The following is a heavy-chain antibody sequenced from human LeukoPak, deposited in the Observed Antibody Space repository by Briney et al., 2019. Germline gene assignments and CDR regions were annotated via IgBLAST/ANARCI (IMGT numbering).Heavy chain of an antibody. CDR2: IYYSGST. V-gene: IGHV4-39*01. J-gene: IGHJ1*01. D-gene: IGHD6-19*01. Sequence: SETLSLTCTVSGGSISSSSYYWGWIRQPPRKGLEWIGSIYYSGSTYYNPSLKSRVTISVDTSKNQFSLKLSSVTAADTAVYYCARLGYSSGWEYFQHWGQGTLVTVSS. CDR3: ARLGYSSGWEYFQH. CDR1: GGSISSSSYY.